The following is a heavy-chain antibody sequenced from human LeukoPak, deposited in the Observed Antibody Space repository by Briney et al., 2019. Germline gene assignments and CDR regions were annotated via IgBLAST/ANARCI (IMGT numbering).Heavy chain of an antibody. CDR3: ARKAAGLTFDY. CDR1: GFTFSSYW. Sequence: PGGSLRLSCAASGFTFSSYWMHWVRQAPGKGLVWVSRINSDGSSTNYADSVKGRFTISRGNAENTLYLQVNSLRAEDTAVYYCARKAAGLTFDYWGQGTLVTVSS. J-gene: IGHJ4*02. CDR2: INSDGSST. V-gene: IGHV3-74*01. D-gene: IGHD6-13*01.